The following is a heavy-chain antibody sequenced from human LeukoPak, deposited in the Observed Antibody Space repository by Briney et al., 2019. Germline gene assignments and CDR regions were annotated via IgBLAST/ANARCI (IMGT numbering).Heavy chain of an antibody. CDR1: GFTFSSYE. J-gene: IGHJ4*02. D-gene: IGHD3-10*01. V-gene: IGHV3-48*03. CDR3: ARVPITMVRGVPRPDY. CDR2: ISSSGSTI. Sequence: GGSLRLSCAASGFTFSSYEMNWVRQAPGKGLEWVSYISSSGSTIYYADSVKGRFTISRDNAKNPLYLQMNSLRAEDTAVYYCARVPITMVRGVPRPDYWGQGTLVTVSS.